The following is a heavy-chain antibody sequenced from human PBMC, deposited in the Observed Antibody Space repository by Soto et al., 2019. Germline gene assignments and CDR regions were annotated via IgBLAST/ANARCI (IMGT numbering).Heavy chain of an antibody. Sequence: GASVKVSCKDSGGTFSTYSMFWVRQAPGQGLEWMGRIIPMLGIANYAQKFQGRVTITADKSTGTAYMELSSLRSEDTAVYYCARTLYGDNVDYWGQGTLVTVSS. CDR1: GGTFSTYS. CDR3: ARTLYGDNVDY. D-gene: IGHD4-17*01. CDR2: IIPMLGIA. J-gene: IGHJ4*02. V-gene: IGHV1-69*02.